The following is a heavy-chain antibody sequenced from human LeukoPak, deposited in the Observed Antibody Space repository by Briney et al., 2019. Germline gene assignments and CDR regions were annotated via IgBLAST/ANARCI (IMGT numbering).Heavy chain of an antibody. CDR1: GFTFDDYA. CDR3: ARKGEMATIFAFDI. D-gene: IGHD5-24*01. CDR2: ISWNSGSI. Sequence: GGSLRLSCAASGFTFDDYAMHWVRQAPGKGLEWVSGISWNSGSIGYADSVKGRFTISRDNAKNSLYLQMNSLRAEDTAVYYCARKGEMATIFAFDIWGQGTMVTVSS. V-gene: IGHV3-9*01. J-gene: IGHJ3*02.